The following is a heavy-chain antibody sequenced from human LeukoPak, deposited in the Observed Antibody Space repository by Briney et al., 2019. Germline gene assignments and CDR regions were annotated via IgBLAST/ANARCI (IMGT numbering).Heavy chain of an antibody. D-gene: IGHD4-17*01. CDR1: GGSISSYY. CDR3: ASSRNHTVSYDY. J-gene: IGHJ4*02. Sequence: SETLSLTCTVSGGSISSYYWSWIRQPPGKGLEWIGYIYYSGSTNYNPSLKSRVTISVDTSKNQFSLKLSSVTAADTAVYYCASSRNHTVSYDYWGQGTLVTVSS. V-gene: IGHV4-59*08. CDR2: IYYSGST.